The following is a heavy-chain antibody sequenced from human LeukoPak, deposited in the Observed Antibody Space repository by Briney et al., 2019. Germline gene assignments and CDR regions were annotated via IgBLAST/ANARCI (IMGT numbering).Heavy chain of an antibody. V-gene: IGHV4-61*02. Sequence: SQTLSLTCTVSGGSISRGTYYWSWIRQPAGKGLEWIGRIYASGSSNYNPSLKSRVNLSVDTSKNQFSLRLTSVTAADTAVYYCARAVVMTALQYYFDNWGQGTLVTVSS. D-gene: IGHD2-21*02. CDR3: ARAVVMTALQYYFDN. J-gene: IGHJ4*02. CDR1: GGSISRGTYY. CDR2: IYASGSS.